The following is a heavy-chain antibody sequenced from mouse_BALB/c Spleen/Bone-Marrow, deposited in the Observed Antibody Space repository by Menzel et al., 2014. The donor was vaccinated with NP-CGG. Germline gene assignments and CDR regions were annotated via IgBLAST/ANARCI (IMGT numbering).Heavy chain of an antibody. CDR2: IYPGDGDT. J-gene: IGHJ4*01. V-gene: IGHV1-80*01. Sequence: QVQLQQSGAELVRPGSSVKISCKASGYAFSSYWMNWVKQRPGQGLEWIGQIYPGDGDTNYNGKFKGKATLTADKSSSTAYMQLSSLTSEDSAVYFCGRLDGYYPYYAMDYWGQGTSVTVSS. CDR1: GYAFSSYW. CDR3: GRLDGYYPYYAMDY. D-gene: IGHD2-3*01.